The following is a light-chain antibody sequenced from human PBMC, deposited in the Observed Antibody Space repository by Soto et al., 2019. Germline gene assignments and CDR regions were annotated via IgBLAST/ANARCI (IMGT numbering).Light chain of an antibody. V-gene: IGKV3-20*01. Sequence: EVVLTQSPGTLSVSPGERVTLSCRASQTVKSNYLAWYQQKPGQPPRLLIYGASRRATGIPDRFSGSGSGTDFTLTITRLGPEDFAGYYCQQYGTSPTWTFGQGTKVDIK. CDR2: GAS. CDR1: QTVKSNY. J-gene: IGKJ1*01. CDR3: QQYGTSPTWT.